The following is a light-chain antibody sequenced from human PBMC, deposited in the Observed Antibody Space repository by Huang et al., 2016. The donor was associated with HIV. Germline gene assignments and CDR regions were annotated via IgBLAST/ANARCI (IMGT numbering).Light chain of an antibody. Sequence: EIVMTQSPATLSASPGERATLSCRASQSVSSNFAWYQQKPGQAPRLLIYGASTRATGIPARFSGSGSGTEFTLTISSLQSEDFAVYYCQQNNNWPPLFTCGPGTKVDIK. CDR2: GAS. J-gene: IGKJ3*01. V-gene: IGKV3-15*01. CDR1: QSVSSN. CDR3: QQNNNWPPLFT.